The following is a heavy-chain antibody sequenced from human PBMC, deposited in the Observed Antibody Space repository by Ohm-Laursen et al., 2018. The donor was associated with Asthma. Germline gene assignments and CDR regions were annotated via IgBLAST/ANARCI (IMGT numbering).Heavy chain of an antibody. CDR3: ARIGPEWELPGREYSLIH. V-gene: IGHV3-23*01. CDR2: IIGSGATT. J-gene: IGHJ1*01. Sequence: SLRLSCTASGFTFSNFAMSWVRQAPGKGLEWVSAIIGSGATTYFADSVKGRFTISRDNAKNLVYLQMDSLRVDDTALYYCARIGPEWELPGREYSLIHWGQGTLVTVSS. D-gene: IGHD1-26*01. CDR1: GFTFSNFA.